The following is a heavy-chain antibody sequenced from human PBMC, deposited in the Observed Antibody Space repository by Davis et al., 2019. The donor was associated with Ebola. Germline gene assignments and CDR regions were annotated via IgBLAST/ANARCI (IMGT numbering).Heavy chain of an antibody. CDR3: ARERVGATILSDFDY. D-gene: IGHD1-26*01. Sequence: AASVKVSCKASGYSFTSYDINWVRQATGQGLEWMGWMNPNSGNTGYAQKFQGRVTMTRNTSISTAYMEPSSLRSEDTAVYYCARERVGATILSDFDYWGQGTLVTVSS. V-gene: IGHV1-8*01. CDR1: GYSFTSYD. CDR2: MNPNSGNT. J-gene: IGHJ4*02.